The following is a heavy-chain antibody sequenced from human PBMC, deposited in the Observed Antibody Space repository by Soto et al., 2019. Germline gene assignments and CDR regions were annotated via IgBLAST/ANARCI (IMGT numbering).Heavy chain of an antibody. CDR1: GDSVSSNSAA. J-gene: IGHJ4*02. D-gene: IGHD3-10*01. Sequence: PAQTLSLTCAISGDSVSSNSAAWNWIRQSPSRGLEWLGRTYYRSKWYNDYAVSVKSRITINPDTSKNQFSLQLNSVTPEDTAVYYCARVQYYYGSGSAAGVDYWGQGTLVTVSS. CDR2: TYYRSKWYN. V-gene: IGHV6-1*01. CDR3: ARVQYYYGSGSAAGVDY.